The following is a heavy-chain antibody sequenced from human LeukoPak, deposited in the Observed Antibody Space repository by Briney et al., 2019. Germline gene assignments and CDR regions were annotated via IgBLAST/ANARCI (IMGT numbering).Heavy chain of an antibody. CDR2: IYYSGST. Sequence: PSETLSLTCTVSGGSISSSSYYWGWIRQPPGKGLEWIVSIYYSGSTYYNPSLKSRVTISVDTSKNQFSLKLSSVTAADTAVYYCARHRLSYGRMYYMDVWGKGTTVTVSS. CDR3: ARHRLSYGRMYYMDV. J-gene: IGHJ6*03. CDR1: GGSISSSSYY. V-gene: IGHV4-39*01. D-gene: IGHD5-18*01.